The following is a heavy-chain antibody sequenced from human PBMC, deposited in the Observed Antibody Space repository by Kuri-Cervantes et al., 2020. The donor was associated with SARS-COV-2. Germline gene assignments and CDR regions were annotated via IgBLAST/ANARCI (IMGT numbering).Heavy chain of an antibody. Sequence: ASVKVSCKASGYTFTSFYIHWVRQAPGQGLEWMGWINPRNGATNLAQKFQDRVTMTGDTSINTASMDLSRLGFDDTAVYFCARDRTGTNDAFEIWGQGTMVTVSS. D-gene: IGHD1-14*01. CDR2: INPRNGAT. V-gene: IGHV1-2*02. CDR3: ARDRTGTNDAFEI. J-gene: IGHJ3*02. CDR1: GYTFTSFY.